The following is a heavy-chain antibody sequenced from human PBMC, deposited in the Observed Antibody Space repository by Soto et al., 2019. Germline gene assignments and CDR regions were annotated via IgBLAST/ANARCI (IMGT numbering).Heavy chain of an antibody. CDR2: IYYSGST. CDR3: ARGKRVEFDP. J-gene: IGHJ5*02. V-gene: IGHV4-61*01. D-gene: IGHD2-2*01. Sequence: QVQLQESGPGLVKPSETLSLTCTVSGGSVSSGSYYWSWIRQPPGKGLEWIGYIYYSGSTNYNPSLKSRVTISVDTSKNQFSLKLSSVTAADTAVYYCARGKRVEFDPWGQGTLVTVSS. CDR1: GGSVSSGSYY.